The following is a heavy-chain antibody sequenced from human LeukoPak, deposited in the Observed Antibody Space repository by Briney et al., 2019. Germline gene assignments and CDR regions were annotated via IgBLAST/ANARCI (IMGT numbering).Heavy chain of an antibody. D-gene: IGHD3-10*01. CDR3: AGDYGSGSYWFDY. J-gene: IGHJ4*02. V-gene: IGHV3-21*01. CDR1: GFTFSSYA. Sequence: GGSLRLSCAASGFTFSSYAMSWVRQAPGKGLEWVSSISSSSSYIYYADSVKGRFTISRDNAKNSLYLQMNSLRAEDTAVYYCAGDYGSGSYWFDYWGQGTLVTVSS. CDR2: ISSSSSYI.